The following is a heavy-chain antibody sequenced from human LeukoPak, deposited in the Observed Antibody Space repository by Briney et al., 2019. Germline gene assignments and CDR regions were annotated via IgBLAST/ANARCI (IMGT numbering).Heavy chain of an antibody. D-gene: IGHD3-3*01. CDR3: AALSGSFDY. J-gene: IGHJ4*02. CDR2: VSGSGDRM. V-gene: IGHV3-23*01. Sequence: PGGSLRLSCAASGFTSSSYALNWVRQAPGKGLEWVATVSGSGDRMYHADSVKGRFTISRDNSKNTLYLQMNSLRAEDTAVYYCAALSGSFDYWGQGTLVTVSS. CDR1: GFTSSSYA.